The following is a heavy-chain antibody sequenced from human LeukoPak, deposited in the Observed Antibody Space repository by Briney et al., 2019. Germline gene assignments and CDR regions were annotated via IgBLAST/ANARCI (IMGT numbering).Heavy chain of an antibody. J-gene: IGHJ4*02. CDR3: ARVSRPGMYYFDY. Sequence: SQTLSLTCTVSGGSISSGSYYWSWIRQPAGKGLEWIGRMSISGSTYYNPSLKSRVTISVDTSKNQLSLKLSSVTAADTAVYYCARVSRPGMYYFDYWGQGTLVTVSS. CDR1: GGSISSGSYY. V-gene: IGHV4-61*02. CDR2: MSISGST. D-gene: IGHD3-10*01.